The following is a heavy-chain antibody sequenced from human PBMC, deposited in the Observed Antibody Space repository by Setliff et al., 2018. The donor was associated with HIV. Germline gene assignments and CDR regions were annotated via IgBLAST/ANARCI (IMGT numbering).Heavy chain of an antibody. V-gene: IGHV4-59*01. CDR2: IHYSGST. CDR1: GGFISSYY. CDR3: ARGPAREGGYWGSDSQGYFQH. J-gene: IGHJ1*01. Sequence: SETLSLTCTVSGGFISSYYWSWIRQPPGKGLEWIGYIHYSGSTSYNPSLKSRVTISVDTSKNQFSLKLTSVTAADTAVCYCARGPAREGGYWGSDSQGYFQHWGQGTLVTVSS. D-gene: IGHD3-22*01.